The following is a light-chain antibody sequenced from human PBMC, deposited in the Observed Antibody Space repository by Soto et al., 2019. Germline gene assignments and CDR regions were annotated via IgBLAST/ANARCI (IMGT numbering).Light chain of an antibody. CDR3: QQCYNWPQWT. J-gene: IGKJ1*01. V-gene: IGKV3-11*01. CDR2: DAS. CDR1: QSVSSN. Sequence: EIVMTQFPATLSVSPGERATLSCRASQSVSSNLAWYQQKPGQAPRLLIYDASNRATGIPARFSGSGSGTDFTLTISSLEPEDFALYYCQQCYNWPQWTFGQGTKVDIK.